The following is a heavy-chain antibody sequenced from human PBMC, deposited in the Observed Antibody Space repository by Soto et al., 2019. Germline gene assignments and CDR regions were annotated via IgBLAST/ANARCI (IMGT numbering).Heavy chain of an antibody. CDR2: INHSGST. J-gene: IGHJ4*02. D-gene: IGHD6-19*01. CDR3: ADLSSGWYINHY. Sequence: SETLSLTCAVYGGSFSGYYWSWIRQPPGKGLEWIGEINHSGSTNYNPSLKSRVTISVDTSKNQFSLKLSSVTAADTAVYYCADLSSGWYINHYWGQGTLVTVSS. CDR1: GGSFSGYY. V-gene: IGHV4-34*01.